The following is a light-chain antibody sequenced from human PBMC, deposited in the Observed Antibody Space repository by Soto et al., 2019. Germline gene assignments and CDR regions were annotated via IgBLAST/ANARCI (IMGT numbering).Light chain of an antibody. CDR2: DTS. CDR1: QSVNSK. CDR3: QQYNDWFSIT. J-gene: IGKJ5*01. Sequence: EIVMTQSPATLSVSPGERAALSCRASQSVNSKLAWYRQRPGQAPRLVIYDTSTRATGVPARFSGSGSGTEFTLTISSLQSEDFGVYYCQQYNDWFSITFGQGTRLEIK. V-gene: IGKV3-15*01.